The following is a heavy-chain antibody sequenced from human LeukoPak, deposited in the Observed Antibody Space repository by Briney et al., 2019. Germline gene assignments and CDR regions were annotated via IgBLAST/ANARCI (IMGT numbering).Heavy chain of an antibody. CDR1: GGSISSYY. D-gene: IGHD3-22*01. CDR3: ARLQYFTMTH. CDR2: IYYSGST. J-gene: IGHJ4*02. Sequence: PSETLSLTCTVSGGSISSYYWSWIRQPPGKGLEWIGYIYYSGSTNYNPSLKSRVTISVDTSKNQFSLKLSSVTAADTAVYYCARLQYFTMTHWGQGTLVTVSS. V-gene: IGHV4-59*08.